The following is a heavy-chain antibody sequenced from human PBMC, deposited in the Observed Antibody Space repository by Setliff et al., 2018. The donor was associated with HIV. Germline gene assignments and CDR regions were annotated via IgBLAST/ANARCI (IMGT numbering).Heavy chain of an antibody. V-gene: IGHV3-43D*04. CDR3: AKELDCGGDCFAYFDS. J-gene: IGHJ4*02. D-gene: IGHD2-21*02. CDR2: IQGDGSRK. Sequence: GGSLRLSCAASGFTFRRFSMHWVRQAPGKALEWVSLIQGDGSRKYYADSVKGRFTISRDNRKNSLSPQMNSLTDEDTAWYYCAKELDCGGDCFAYFDSWGQGTLVTSPQ. CDR1: GFTFRRFS.